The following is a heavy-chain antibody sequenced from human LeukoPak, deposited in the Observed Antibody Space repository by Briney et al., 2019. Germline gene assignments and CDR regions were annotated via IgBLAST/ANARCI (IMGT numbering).Heavy chain of an antibody. CDR3: ARVGDSSGYYYLDY. J-gene: IGHJ4*02. Sequence: GGSLRLSCAASGFTISNYYMTWVRQAPGKGLEWVSVIYSEGSTYYADSVKGRFTISRDTSKNMVYLQMNSLRAEDTAVYYCARVGDSSGYYYLDYWGQGTLVTVSS. CDR2: IYSEGST. V-gene: IGHV3-66*01. CDR1: GFTISNYY. D-gene: IGHD3-22*01.